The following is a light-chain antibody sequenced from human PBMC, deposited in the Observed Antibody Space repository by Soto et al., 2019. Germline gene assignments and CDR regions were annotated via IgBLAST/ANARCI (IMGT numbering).Light chain of an antibody. CDR3: QQYGTYLWT. V-gene: IGKV1-5*03. J-gene: IGKJ1*01. Sequence: SSVGDRGTITCRASQSISSWLAWYQQKPGKAPKLLIYKASSLESGVPSRFSGSGSGTEFTLTISSLQPDDFATYYCQQYGTYLWTFGQGTKVDIK. CDR2: KAS. CDR1: QSISSW.